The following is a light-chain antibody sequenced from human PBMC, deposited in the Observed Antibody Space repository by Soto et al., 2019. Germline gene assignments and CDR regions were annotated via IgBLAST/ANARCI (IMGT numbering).Light chain of an antibody. CDR3: QQYASSPGT. Sequence: EIVLTQSPGTLSLSPGERATLSCRASQSVRSSYLAWYQQKPGQAPSLLIYGATNRAIGIPDRFSGSGSGTDFTLTISRLEPEDFAVYYCQQYASSPGTFGQGTKLEIK. J-gene: IGKJ2*02. V-gene: IGKV3-20*01. CDR2: GAT. CDR1: QSVRSSY.